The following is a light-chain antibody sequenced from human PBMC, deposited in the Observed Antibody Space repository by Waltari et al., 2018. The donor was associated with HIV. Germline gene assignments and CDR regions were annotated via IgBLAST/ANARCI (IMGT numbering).Light chain of an antibody. CDR2: KDS. CDR1: ALPKQY. CDR3: QSADSSGTDLI. Sequence: SYELTQPPSVSVSPGRTARITCSGDALPKQYAYWYQQKAGQAPVLVISKDSERPSGIPERFSGSSSGTTVTLTISGVQAEDEADYNCQSADSSGTDLIFGGGTKLTVL. J-gene: IGLJ2*01. V-gene: IGLV3-25*03.